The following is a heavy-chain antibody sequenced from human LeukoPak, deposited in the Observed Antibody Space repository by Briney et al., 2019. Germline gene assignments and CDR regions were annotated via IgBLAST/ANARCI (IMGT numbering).Heavy chain of an antibody. J-gene: IGHJ4*02. CDR3: ARGALISYSYGPFDY. V-gene: IGHV4-59*01. Sequence: PSETLSLTCTVSSGSISSYYWSWIRQPPGKGLEWIGYIYYTGSTNYNPSLKSRVTISVDTSKNQFSLKLSSVTAADTAVYYCARGALISYSYGPFDYWGQGTLVTVSS. D-gene: IGHD5-18*01. CDR1: SGSISSYY. CDR2: IYYTGST.